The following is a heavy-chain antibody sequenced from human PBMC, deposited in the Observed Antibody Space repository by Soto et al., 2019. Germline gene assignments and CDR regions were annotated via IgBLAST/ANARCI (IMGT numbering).Heavy chain of an antibody. J-gene: IGHJ4*02. V-gene: IGHV3-9*01. CDR2: ISWNSGSI. CDR1: GFTFDDYA. D-gene: IGHD4-17*01. Sequence: EVQLVESGGGLVQPGRSLRLSCAASGFTFDDYAMHWVRQAPGKGLEWVSGISWNSGSIGYADSVKGRFTISRDNAKNSLYLQMNSLRAEDTALYYCAREVTRNYGDYDLFDYWGQGTLVTVSS. CDR3: AREVTRNYGDYDLFDY.